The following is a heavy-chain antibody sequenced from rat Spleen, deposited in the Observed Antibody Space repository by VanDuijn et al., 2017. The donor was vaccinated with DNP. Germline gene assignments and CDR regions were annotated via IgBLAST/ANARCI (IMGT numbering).Heavy chain of an antibody. Sequence: EVQLVESGGGLVQPGRSLKLSCAASGFTFSDYYMAWVRQAPTKGLEWVASISYDGGTTYYRDSVKGRFTISRDNAKSSLYLQMDSLRAEDAATYSCTTSLRRVFDYWGQGVMVTVSS. D-gene: IGHD1-11*01. CDR3: TTSLRRVFDY. CDR1: GFTFSDYY. CDR2: ISYDGGTT. J-gene: IGHJ2*01. V-gene: IGHV5-20*01.